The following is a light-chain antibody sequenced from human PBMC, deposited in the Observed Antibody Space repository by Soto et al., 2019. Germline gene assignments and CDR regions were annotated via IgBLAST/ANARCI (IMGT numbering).Light chain of an antibody. CDR2: GAS. CDR3: QQYDTSTGT. J-gene: IGKJ1*01. Sequence: EIVLTQSPGTLSLSPGERATLSCRASQSVSSNSLAWFQQKPGQAPRLLISGASSRATGIPDRFSGSGSATDFTLTISRLEPEDFAVYYCQQYDTSTGTFGQGTKVEVK. V-gene: IGKV3-20*01. CDR1: QSVSSNS.